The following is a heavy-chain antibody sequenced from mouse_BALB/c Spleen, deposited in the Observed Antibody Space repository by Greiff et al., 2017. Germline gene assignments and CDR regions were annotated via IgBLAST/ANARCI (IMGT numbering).Heavy chain of an antibody. V-gene: IGHV1-31*01. D-gene: IGHD2-14*01. J-gene: IGHJ4*01. CDR2: INPYNGAT. CDR3: ARDYYRYDYAMDY. Sequence: VQLRQSGPELVKPGASVKISCKASGYSFTGYYMHWVKQSHVKSLEWIGRINPYNGATSYNQNFKDKASLTVDKSSSTAYMELHSLTSEDSAVYYCARDYYRYDYAMDYWGQGTSVTVSS. CDR1: GYSFTGYY.